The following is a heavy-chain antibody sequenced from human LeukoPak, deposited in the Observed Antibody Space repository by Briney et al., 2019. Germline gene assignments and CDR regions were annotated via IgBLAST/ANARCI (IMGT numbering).Heavy chain of an antibody. CDR2: IYYGGSI. V-gene: IGHV4-39*01. Sequence: PSETLSLTCTVSGDSMTSSNHYWVWIRQPPGKGLEWIGSIYYGGSIYYNPSLKSRVTRSQDTSKNQFSLKVNTVTAADTAVYHCARRSHCTGDSCYPVWGQGTTVTVSS. J-gene: IGHJ6*02. CDR1: GDSMTSSNHY. CDR3: ARRSHCTGDSCYPV. D-gene: IGHD2-15*01.